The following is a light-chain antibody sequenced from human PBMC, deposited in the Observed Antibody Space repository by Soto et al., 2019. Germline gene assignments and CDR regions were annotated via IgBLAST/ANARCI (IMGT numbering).Light chain of an antibody. V-gene: IGKV3-11*01. CDR2: HAS. Sequence: EIVLTQSPATLSLSPGERATLSCRASQSVSSYLAWYQQKPGQAPRLLIYHASNRATGIPARFSGSGTGTDFTLTISSLEPEDFAVYYCQQRSNWPLTFGGGTKADIK. J-gene: IGKJ4*01. CDR1: QSVSSY. CDR3: QQRSNWPLT.